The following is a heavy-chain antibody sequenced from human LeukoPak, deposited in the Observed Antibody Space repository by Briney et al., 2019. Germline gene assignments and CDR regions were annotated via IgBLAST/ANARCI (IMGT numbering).Heavy chain of an antibody. Sequence: SETLSLTCTVSGGSISSYYWSWIRQPAGKGLEWIGRIYTSGSTTYNPSLKSRVTISVDTSKNQFSLKLSSVTAADTAVYYCARDLPYYDILTGLDAFDIWGQGTMVTVSS. CDR2: IYTSGST. V-gene: IGHV4-4*07. CDR3: ARDLPYYDILTGLDAFDI. CDR1: GGSISSYY. D-gene: IGHD3-9*01. J-gene: IGHJ3*02.